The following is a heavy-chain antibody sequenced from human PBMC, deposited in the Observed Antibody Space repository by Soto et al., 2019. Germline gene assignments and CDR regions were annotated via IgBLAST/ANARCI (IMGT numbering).Heavy chain of an antibody. J-gene: IGHJ4*02. Sequence: SETLSLTCIVSGGSMSSYFWSWIRQPPGKGLEWIGYVYTSGSTNYNPSLKSRVTISIDTSRNQFSLKLSSVTAADTAVYHCARAKSGGPHDYWGQGTLVTVSS. CDR2: VYTSGST. CDR1: GGSMSSYF. D-gene: IGHD2-15*01. V-gene: IGHV4-59*01. CDR3: ARAKSGGPHDY.